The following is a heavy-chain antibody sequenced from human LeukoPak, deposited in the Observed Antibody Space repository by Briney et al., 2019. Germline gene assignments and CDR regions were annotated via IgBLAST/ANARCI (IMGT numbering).Heavy chain of an antibody. D-gene: IGHD3-10*01. Sequence: TGGSLRLSCAVSGFIVSSNYMSWVRQAPGKGLEWVGFIRSKAYGGTTEYAASVKGRFTISRDDSKSIAYLQMNGLKTEDTAVYYCTREGAASGMGLGIDAFDIWGQGTMVTVSS. CDR3: TREGAASGMGLGIDAFDI. CDR1: GFIVSSNY. CDR2: IRSKAYGGTT. J-gene: IGHJ3*02. V-gene: IGHV3-49*04.